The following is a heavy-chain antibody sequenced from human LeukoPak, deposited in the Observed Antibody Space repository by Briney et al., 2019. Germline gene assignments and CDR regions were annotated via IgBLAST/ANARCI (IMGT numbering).Heavy chain of an antibody. Sequence: SETLSLTCAVYGGSFSGYYWSWIRQPPGKGLEWIGEINHSGSTNYNPSLKSRVTISVDTSKNQFSLKLSSVTAADTAVYYCARGVTLVVAVYYYYMDVWSKGTTVTVSS. CDR1: GGSFSGYY. CDR2: INHSGST. V-gene: IGHV4-34*01. D-gene: IGHD2-15*01. CDR3: ARGVTLVVAVYYYYMDV. J-gene: IGHJ6*03.